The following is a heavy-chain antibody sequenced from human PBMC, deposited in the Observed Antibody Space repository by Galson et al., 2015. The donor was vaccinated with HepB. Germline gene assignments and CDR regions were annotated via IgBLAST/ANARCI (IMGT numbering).Heavy chain of an antibody. J-gene: IGHJ5*02. CDR3: ARGGYVVMVGASENNWFDP. Sequence: SVKVSCKASGYTFSRYSITWVRQAPGQGLEWMGRISAYNGYTKYAQKFQGRVTMTTDASTSTAYMEVRSLRSDDTAVYYCARGGYVVMVGASENNWFDPWGQGTLVTVFS. V-gene: IGHV1-18*01. D-gene: IGHD2-15*01. CDR2: ISAYNGYT. CDR1: GYTFSRYS.